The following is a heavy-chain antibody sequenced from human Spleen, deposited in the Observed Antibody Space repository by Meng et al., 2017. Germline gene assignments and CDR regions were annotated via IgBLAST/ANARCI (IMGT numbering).Heavy chain of an antibody. V-gene: IGHV3-66*03. CDR1: GFTVR. J-gene: IGHJ4*02. Sequence: GGSLRLSCAASGFTVRWVRQAPGKGLEWVSLIYSCGSRYCADSVKGRFSISRDNSKNTLYLQMNSLRAEDTAVYYCTTVLVRTIHYYFDYWGQGTLVTVSS. CDR2: IYSCGSR. CDR3: TTVLVRTIHYYFDY. D-gene: IGHD3-10*01.